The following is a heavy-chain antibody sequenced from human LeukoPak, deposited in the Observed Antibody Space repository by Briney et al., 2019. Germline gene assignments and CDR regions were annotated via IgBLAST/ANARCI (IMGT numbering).Heavy chain of an antibody. CDR2: ISRSGGST. Sequence: PGGSLRLSCAASGFTFKNCAMNWVRQAPGRGLEWVSGISRSGGSTYYADSVKGWFTISRDNSKNTLFLQMNSLRADDTVVYYCAKEPYGDSGLVLGSWGQGTLVTVSS. V-gene: IGHV3-23*01. CDR3: AKEPYGDSGLVLGS. CDR1: GFTFKNCA. J-gene: IGHJ4*02. D-gene: IGHD4-17*01.